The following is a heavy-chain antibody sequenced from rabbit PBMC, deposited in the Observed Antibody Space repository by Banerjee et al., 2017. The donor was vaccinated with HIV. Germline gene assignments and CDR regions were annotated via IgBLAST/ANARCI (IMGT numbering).Heavy chain of an antibody. CDR1: GFSFSSGYY. D-gene: IGHD8-1*01. J-gene: IGHJ4*01. CDR3: ARGGSSDLFNL. Sequence: QEQLEESGGDLVKPGASLTLTCTASGFSFSSGYYMCWVRQAPGKGPEWIACIAADSGFTSYANWAKGRFTISKTSSTTVTLQMTSLTAADTATYFCARGGSSDLFNLWGPGTLVTVS. V-gene: IGHV1S45*01. CDR2: IAADSGFT.